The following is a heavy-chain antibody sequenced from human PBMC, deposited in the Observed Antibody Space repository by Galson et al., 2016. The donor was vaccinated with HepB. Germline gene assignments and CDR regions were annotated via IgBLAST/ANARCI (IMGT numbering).Heavy chain of an antibody. CDR3: ARSGNEWSVDY. D-gene: IGHD3-3*01. V-gene: IGHV1-3*01. J-gene: IGHJ4*02. CDR2: YNAGNGDP. CDR1: GYTFTTYG. Sequence: SCKASGYTFTTYGIQWVRQAPGQRLEWIGWYNAGNGDPRYSQNFQGRVTFTRDTPASTAYMELSSLRSEDTAVYFCARSGNEWSVDYWGKGTLVSVSS.